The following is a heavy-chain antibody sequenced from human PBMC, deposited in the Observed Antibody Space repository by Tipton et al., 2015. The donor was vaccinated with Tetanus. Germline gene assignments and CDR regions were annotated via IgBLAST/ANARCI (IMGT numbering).Heavy chain of an antibody. CDR1: GGSFSGFY. CDR3: ARGRNVEADSWSAYYSRGYQYYGMDV. D-gene: IGHD3-3*01. CDR2: VDHSGTT. V-gene: IGHV4-34*01. Sequence: TLSLTCGVSGGSFSGFYWSWIRQTPGKGLEWIGEVDHSGTTNYNPSLKSLKNRVTISVDTSKNQFALKLSSVTAADTAVYYCARGRNVEADSWSAYYSRGYQYYGMDVWGQGTTVPVSS. J-gene: IGHJ6*02.